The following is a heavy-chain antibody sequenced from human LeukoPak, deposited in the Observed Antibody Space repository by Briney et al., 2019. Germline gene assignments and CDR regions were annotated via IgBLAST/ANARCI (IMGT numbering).Heavy chain of an antibody. CDR2: VYGSGTT. CDR3: ATRPGGSRLYGVFDF. V-gene: IGHV4-59*11. CDR1: GASMSDHY. Sequence: SETLSLTCTVSGASMSDHYWSWIRQSPGKGLEWIGYVYGSGTTNYNPSLNGRVTMSVDTSKNQFSLKLTSVTPADTALYYCATRPGGSRLYGVFDFLSRGTLVTGSS. J-gene: IGHJ4*02. D-gene: IGHD6-13*01.